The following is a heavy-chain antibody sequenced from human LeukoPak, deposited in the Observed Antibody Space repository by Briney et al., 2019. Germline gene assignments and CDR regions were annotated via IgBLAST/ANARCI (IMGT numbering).Heavy chain of an antibody. Sequence: GGSLRLSCAASGFTLRSYTMNWVRQAPGKGLECVSIISGSGDTYYADSVKGRFIISRDNSKNTLFLQMNSLRAEDTAIYYCAKTNYKRTILVWFGEFLLDDNWGQGALVTVSS. J-gene: IGHJ4*02. V-gene: IGHV3-23*01. CDR3: AKTNYKRTILVWFGEFLLDDN. CDR2: ISGSGDT. D-gene: IGHD3-10*01. CDR1: GFTLRSYT.